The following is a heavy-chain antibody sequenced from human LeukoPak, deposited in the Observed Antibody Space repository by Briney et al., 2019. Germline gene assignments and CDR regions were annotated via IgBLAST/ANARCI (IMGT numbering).Heavy chain of an antibody. CDR1: GYTFTDYY. D-gene: IGHD3/OR15-3a*01. CDR3: ARGTGYMDV. V-gene: IGHV1-2*02. Sequence: GASVKVSCKASGYTFTDYYIHWVRQAPGQGLEWMGWITPNSGGTNYAQKFQGRVTMTRDTSISTAYMELSRLRSDDTAVYYCARGTGYMDVWGKGTTVTVSS. CDR2: ITPNSGGT. J-gene: IGHJ6*03.